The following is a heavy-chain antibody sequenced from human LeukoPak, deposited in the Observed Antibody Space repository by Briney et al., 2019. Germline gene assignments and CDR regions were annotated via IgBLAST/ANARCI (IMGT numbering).Heavy chain of an antibody. Sequence: PGGSLRLSCAASVYTFRRYGMHWVRHAPGRGVEWVADIWYDGINKYNADSVKGRFTITRDNSKNTLYLQINSLRAEDTAMFYCAREASRSAYFDYWGQGNLVTVSS. CDR3: AREASRSAYFDY. CDR1: VYTFRRYG. CDR2: IWYDGINK. D-gene: IGHD3-22*01. J-gene: IGHJ4*02. V-gene: IGHV3-30*19.